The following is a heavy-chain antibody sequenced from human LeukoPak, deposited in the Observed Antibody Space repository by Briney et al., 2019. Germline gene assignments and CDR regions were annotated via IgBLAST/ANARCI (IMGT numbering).Heavy chain of an antibody. CDR3: ARVGKSGSRYYFDY. CDR2: IYHGGST. Sequence: ASETLSLTCAVSGYSISSGYYWGWIRQPPGKGLEWIGTIYHGGSTYYNPSLKSRVTVSVDTSKNQFSLKLSSVTAADTAVYYCARVGKSGSRYYFDYWGQGTLVTVSS. CDR1: GYSISSGYY. V-gene: IGHV4-38-2*01. D-gene: IGHD1-26*01. J-gene: IGHJ4*02.